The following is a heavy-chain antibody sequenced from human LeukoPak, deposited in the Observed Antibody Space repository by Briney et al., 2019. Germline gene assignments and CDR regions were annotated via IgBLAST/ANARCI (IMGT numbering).Heavy chain of an antibody. CDR1: GFTFSNYW. D-gene: IGHD3-10*01. CDR2: IKQDGSEK. J-gene: IGHJ4*02. CDR3: VRDPVGNYGSGTYPPS. V-gene: IGHV3-7*01. Sequence: GGSLRLSCAASGFTFSNYWMSWVLQAPGKGLEWVANIKQDGSEKYYVDSVKGRFTISRDNAKNSVYLQMNSLRAEDTAVYYCVRDPVGNYGSGTYPPSWGQGTLVTVSS.